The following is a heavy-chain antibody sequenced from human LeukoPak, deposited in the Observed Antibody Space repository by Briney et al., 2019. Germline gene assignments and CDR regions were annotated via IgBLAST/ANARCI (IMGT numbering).Heavy chain of an antibody. CDR1: GFTFSGYG. D-gene: IGHD3-10*01. V-gene: IGHV3-48*02. CDR3: ATWFGELSWGLFDY. J-gene: IGHJ4*02. CDR2: ISSDSSTI. Sequence: QTGGSLRLSCAAYGFTFSGYGMNWVRQAPGRGLEWVSYISSDSSTIYYADSVKGRFTISRDNAKNSLYLQMNSLRDEDTAVYYCATWFGELSWGLFDYWGQGTLVTVSS.